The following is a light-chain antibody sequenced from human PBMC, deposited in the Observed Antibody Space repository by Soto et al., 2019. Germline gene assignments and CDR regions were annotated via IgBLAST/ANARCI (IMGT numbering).Light chain of an antibody. Sequence: DIVLTHSPGTLSLSPGERATLSCRASQTVTSKYLAWYQQKPGKAPRLLIYGTFNRATGIPDRFSGSGSGTDSTLPISRLEPEDFEVYSSRHWGTSVNTFGQGPK. V-gene: IGKV3-20*01. CDR2: GTF. J-gene: IGKJ2*01. CDR3: RHWGTSVNT. CDR1: QTVTSKY.